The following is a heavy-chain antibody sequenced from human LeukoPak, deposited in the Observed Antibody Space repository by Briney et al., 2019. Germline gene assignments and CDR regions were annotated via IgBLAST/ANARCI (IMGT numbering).Heavy chain of an antibody. J-gene: IGHJ4*02. Sequence: ASVKVSCKTSGYTFTSYDLNWVRQATGQGLEWMGWVSPNSGNTGYAQKFQGRVTMTMDPSISTAYMELSSLRSEDTAVYYCAGIRSGYIDYWGQGNLVTVSS. CDR1: GYTFTSYD. CDR2: VSPNSGNT. D-gene: IGHD3-3*01. V-gene: IGHV1-8*01. CDR3: AGIRSGYIDY.